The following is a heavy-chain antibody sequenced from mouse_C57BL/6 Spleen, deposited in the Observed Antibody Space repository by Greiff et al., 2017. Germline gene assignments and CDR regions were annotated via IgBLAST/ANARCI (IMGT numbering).Heavy chain of an antibody. D-gene: IGHD2-4*01. CDR1: GYTFTSDW. CDR3: ARDDYDVGWFAY. CDR2: MYPGSGST. J-gene: IGHJ3*01. Sequence: QVQLQQPGAELVKPGASVMMSCKASGYTFTSDWITWVKQRPGQGHEWIGDMYPGSGSTNYNEKFKSKATLTVDTSSSTAYMQLSSLSSEDSAVYYCARDDYDVGWFAYWGQGTLVTVSA. V-gene: IGHV1-55*01.